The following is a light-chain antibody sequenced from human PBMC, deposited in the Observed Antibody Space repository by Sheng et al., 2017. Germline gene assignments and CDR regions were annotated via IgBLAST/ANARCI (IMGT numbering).Light chain of an antibody. J-gene: IGKJ4*01. V-gene: IGKV1-9*01. CDR1: QGISSS. CDR3: QQLNSYPFT. CDR2: AAS. Sequence: DIQLTQSPSFLSASVGDRVTITCRASQGISSSLAWYQQKPGKVPELLIYAASTLQSGVPSRFSGSGSGTDFSLTISSLQPEDFATYYCQQLNSYPFTFGGGTKVDIK.